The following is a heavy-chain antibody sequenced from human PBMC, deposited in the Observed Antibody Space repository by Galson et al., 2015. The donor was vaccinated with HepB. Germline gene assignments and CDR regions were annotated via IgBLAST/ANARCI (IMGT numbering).Heavy chain of an antibody. CDR3: ASSSDPTRNWHFDL. CDR1: LIVSNNY. J-gene: IGHJ2*01. V-gene: IGHV3-66*02. CDR2: IYGGGDT. Sequence: LIVSNNYMTWVRQAPGKGLEWVSLIYGGGDTTYADSVRGRFTISRDISKSTLYVQMTSLTTEDTAVYYCASSSDPTRNWHFDLWGRGTLVIVSS. D-gene: IGHD6-19*01.